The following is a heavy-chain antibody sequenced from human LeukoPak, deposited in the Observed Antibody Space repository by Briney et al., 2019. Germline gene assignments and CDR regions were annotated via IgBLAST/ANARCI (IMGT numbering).Heavy chain of an antibody. D-gene: IGHD2-21*02. CDR2: IYTSGSS. J-gene: IGHJ5*02. CDR3: ASGLLPTAIGWFDP. V-gene: IGHV4-4*07. Sequence: PSETLSLTCTVSDGFISSYYWSWIRQPAGKGLEWIGHIYTSGSSNYNPSLKGRVTMSVDTSRNQFSLKLSAVTAADTAVYYCASGLLPTAIGWFDPWGQGTRVTVS. CDR1: DGFISSYY.